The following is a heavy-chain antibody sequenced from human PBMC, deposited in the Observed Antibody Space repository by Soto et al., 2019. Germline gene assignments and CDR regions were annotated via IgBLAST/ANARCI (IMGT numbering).Heavy chain of an antibody. D-gene: IGHD2-15*01. J-gene: IGHJ4*02. CDR3: ARSGCSGGSCHSSFFDF. CDR2: ISAYNGNT. V-gene: IGHV1-18*01. Sequence: WRRHANKQGLEWMGCISAYNGNTNYAQRLKGRVTMTTDTSTSTAYMELRSLRSAVTAVYYCARSGCSGGSCHSSFFDFRSKGTLVPVS.